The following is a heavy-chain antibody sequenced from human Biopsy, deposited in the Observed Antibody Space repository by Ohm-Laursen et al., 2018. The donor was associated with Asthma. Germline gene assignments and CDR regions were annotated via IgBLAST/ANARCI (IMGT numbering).Heavy chain of an antibody. J-gene: IGHJ4*02. CDR2: IYSGGTS. CDR3: ARGDSSNWSHYYFDY. D-gene: IGHD3-22*01. Sequence: GSLRLSCTASGFAVSTAYMFWVRQAPGKGLEWVSVIYSGGTSHTADSVRGRFTTSRDYSKNTLYLQMHSLRAEDTAVYYCARGDSSNWSHYYFDYWGQGTLVTVSS. CDR1: GFAVSTAY. V-gene: IGHV3-53*01.